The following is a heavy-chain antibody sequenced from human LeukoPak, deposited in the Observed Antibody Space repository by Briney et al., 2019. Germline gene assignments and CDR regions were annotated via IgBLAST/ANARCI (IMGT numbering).Heavy chain of an antibody. CDR3: ATSPYSGSYRY. CDR1: GGSFSGYY. CDR2: INHSGST. Sequence: KPSETLSLTCAVYGGSFSGYYWSWIRQPPGKGLEWIGEINHSGSTNYNPSLKSRVTISVDTSKNQFSLKLSSVTAADTAVYYCATSPYSGSYRYWGQGTLVTVSS. D-gene: IGHD1-26*01. V-gene: IGHV4-34*01. J-gene: IGHJ4*02.